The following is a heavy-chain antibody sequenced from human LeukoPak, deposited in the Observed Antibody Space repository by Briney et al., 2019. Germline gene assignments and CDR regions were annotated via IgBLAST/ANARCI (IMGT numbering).Heavy chain of an antibody. CDR2: IYYSGST. J-gene: IGHJ6*02. Sequence: SETLSLTCTVSGGSISSYYWSWIRQPPGKGLEWIGYIYYSGSTNYNPSLKSRVTISVDTSKNQFSLKLSSVTAADTAAYYCARDLTMVRGVSYYYYGMDVWGQGTTVTVSS. D-gene: IGHD3-10*01. CDR3: ARDLTMVRGVSYYYYGMDV. V-gene: IGHV4-59*01. CDR1: GGSISSYY.